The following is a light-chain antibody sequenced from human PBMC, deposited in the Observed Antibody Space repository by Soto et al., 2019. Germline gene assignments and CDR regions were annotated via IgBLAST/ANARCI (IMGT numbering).Light chain of an antibody. CDR3: QQYETFSGT. V-gene: IGKV1-33*01. CDR2: DAS. J-gene: IGKJ1*01. CDR1: QDISNY. Sequence: IQVTQYQSSLYASVGDRVTITCQASQDISNYLNWYQQKPGEAPKLLIYDASALPRGVPSRFSGSGSGTKFTLTIASLQPDDFATYYCQQYETFSGTFGPGTKVDI.